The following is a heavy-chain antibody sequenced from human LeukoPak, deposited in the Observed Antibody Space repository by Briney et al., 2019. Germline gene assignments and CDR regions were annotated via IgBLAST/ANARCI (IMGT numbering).Heavy chain of an antibody. CDR2: IYSGGNT. J-gene: IGHJ3*02. CDR3: ARDQMIGTFDI. CDR1: GFTVTNNY. Sequence: GGSLRLSCAASGFTVTNNYMSWVRQAPGKGLEWVSVIYSGGNTYYADSVKGRFTISRDNSKNTLYLQMNSLRAEDTAVYCCARDQMIGTFDIWGQGTMVTVSS. V-gene: IGHV3-66*01. D-gene: IGHD3-16*01.